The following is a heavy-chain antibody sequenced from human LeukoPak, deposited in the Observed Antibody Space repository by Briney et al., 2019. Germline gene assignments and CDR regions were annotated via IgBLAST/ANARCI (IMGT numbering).Heavy chain of an antibody. Sequence: ASVKVSCKASVYTFTDYYMHWVRQAPGQGREWMGWINPNSGGTNYAQKFQGRVTSPRDKSIRTAHMELRRLRSDETAVYYCARSRWLQLNAFDIWGQGTMVTVSS. CDR3: ARSRWLQLNAFDI. CDR2: INPNSGGT. J-gene: IGHJ3*02. CDR1: VYTFTDYY. D-gene: IGHD5-24*01. V-gene: IGHV1-2*02.